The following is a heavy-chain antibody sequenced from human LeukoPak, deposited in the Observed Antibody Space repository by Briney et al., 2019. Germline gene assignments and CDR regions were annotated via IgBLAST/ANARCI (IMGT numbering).Heavy chain of an antibody. Sequence: GGSLRLSCAASGFTFSSYSMNWVRQAPGKGLEWVSSISNSSSYIYYADSVKGRFTISRDNAKNSLYLQMNSLRAEDTAVYYCARSTMVRGVIRGAAFDIWGQGTMVTVSS. V-gene: IGHV3-21*01. J-gene: IGHJ3*02. CDR1: GFTFSSYS. CDR3: ARSTMVRGVIRGAAFDI. D-gene: IGHD3-10*01. CDR2: ISNSSSYI.